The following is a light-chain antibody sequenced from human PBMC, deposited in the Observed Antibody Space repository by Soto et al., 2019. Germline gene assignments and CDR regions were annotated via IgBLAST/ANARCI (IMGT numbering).Light chain of an antibody. CDR3: SSYTSSITPAV. CDR1: ITDIGAYNY. CDR2: GFS. Sequence: QSALTQPDTVSGSPGQTITISCTGTITDIGAYNYASWYQQPPGKAPKLLLYGFSSRPSGVSNRFSCSQSGNAAYLTISVLQADAEAEYYCSSYTSSITPAVFGPGTKAPVL. J-gene: IGLJ1*01. V-gene: IGLV2-14*01.